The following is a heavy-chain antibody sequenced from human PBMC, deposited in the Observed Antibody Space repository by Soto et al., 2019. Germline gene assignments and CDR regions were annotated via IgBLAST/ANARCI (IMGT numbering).Heavy chain of an antibody. D-gene: IGHD1-1*01. CDR2: IYQSGVT. CDR3: SGMPYTSGLRFAP. Sequence: SETLTLTCNMSGDSYSISTFSWSWMRQPPGQALQWIGFIYQSGVTSYNPSLASRVSISLDRSNNQCSLKLKSVTAADTAVYFCSGMPYTSGLRFAPWGPGTLFTVSS. V-gene: IGHV4-30-2*01. CDR1: GDSYSISTFS. J-gene: IGHJ5*02.